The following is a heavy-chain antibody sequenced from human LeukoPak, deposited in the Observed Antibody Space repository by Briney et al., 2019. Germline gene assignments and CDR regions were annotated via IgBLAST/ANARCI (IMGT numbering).Heavy chain of an antibody. Sequence: ASQTLSLTCTVSGGSISSGSYYWSWIRQPPGKGLEWIGYIYYSGSTNYNPSLKSRVTISVDTSKNQFSLKLSSVTAADTAVYYCARHKRVGRYCSGGSCSHAFDIWGQGTMVTVSS. J-gene: IGHJ3*02. D-gene: IGHD2-15*01. CDR3: ARHKRVGRYCSGGSCSHAFDI. CDR1: GGSISSGSYY. V-gene: IGHV4-61*01. CDR2: IYYSGST.